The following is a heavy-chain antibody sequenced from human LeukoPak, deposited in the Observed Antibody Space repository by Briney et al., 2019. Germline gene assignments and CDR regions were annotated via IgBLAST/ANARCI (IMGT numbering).Heavy chain of an antibody. V-gene: IGHV4-34*01. CDR3: ARVYYDFWSGYSSWFDP. CDR2: INHSGST. D-gene: IGHD3-3*01. Sequence: PSETLSLTCAVYGGSFSGYYWSWIRQPPGKGLEWIGEINHSGSTNYNPSLKSRVTISVDTSKNQFSLKLSSVTAADTAVYYCARVYYDFWSGYSSWFDPWGQGTLVTVSS. CDR1: GGSFSGYY. J-gene: IGHJ5*02.